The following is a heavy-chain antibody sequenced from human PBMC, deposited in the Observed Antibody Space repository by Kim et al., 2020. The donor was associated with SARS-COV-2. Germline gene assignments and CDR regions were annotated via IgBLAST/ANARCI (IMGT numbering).Heavy chain of an antibody. CDR3: AKRSSALSSTDL. D-gene: IGHD3-10*01. V-gene: IGHV3-23*01. Sequence: GGSLRLSCVASGFTFSSYAMTWVRQAPGRGLEWVSSIGAAGAATHYADSVKGRFTISRDNSKNTLYLQMNSLTDEDTAIYTCAKRSSALSSTDLWGQGTLVTVSS. J-gene: IGHJ5*02. CDR2: IGAAGAAT. CDR1: GFTFSSYA.